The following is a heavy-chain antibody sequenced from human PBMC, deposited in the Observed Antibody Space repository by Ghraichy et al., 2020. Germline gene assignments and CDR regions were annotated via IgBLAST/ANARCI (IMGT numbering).Heavy chain of an antibody. D-gene: IGHD3-22*01. J-gene: IGHJ4*02. CDR3: ARLRGSYYDSSRHFDY. Sequence: ASVKVSCKASGYTFTSYDINWVRQATGQGLEWMGWMNPNSGNTGYAQKFQGRVTITRNTSISTAYMELSSLRSEDTAVYYCARLRGSYYDSSRHFDYWGQGTLVTVSS. CDR2: MNPNSGNT. V-gene: IGHV1-8*03. CDR1: GYTFTSYD.